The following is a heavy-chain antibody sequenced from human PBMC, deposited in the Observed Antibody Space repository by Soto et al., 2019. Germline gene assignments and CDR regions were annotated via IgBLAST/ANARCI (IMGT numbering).Heavy chain of an antibody. V-gene: IGHV1-46*01. CDR3: ARELSRPEILRAPSYGMDV. CDR2: INPSGGST. Sequence: ASVKVSCKASGYTFTSYYMHLVRQAPGQGLEWLGIINPSGGSTSYAQKFQGRVTMTRDTSTSTVYMELSSLRSEDTAVYYCARELSRPEILRAPSYGMDVWDQGTTVTSP. J-gene: IGHJ6*02. CDR1: GYTFTSYY. D-gene: IGHD2-2*01.